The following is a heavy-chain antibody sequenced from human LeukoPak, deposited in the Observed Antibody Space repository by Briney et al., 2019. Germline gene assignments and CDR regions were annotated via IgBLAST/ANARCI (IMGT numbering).Heavy chain of an antibody. CDR3: ARVKGPAPIEAPKYYFDY. CDR1: GGSFSGYR. J-gene: IGHJ4*02. CDR2: INHSGST. V-gene: IGHV4-34*01. D-gene: IGHD3-22*01. Sequence: SETLSLTCAVYGGSFSGYRWSWIRQPPGKGLEWIGEINHSGSTNYNPPLKSRGTISVDTSKNQFSLKLSSVTAADTGVYYCARVKGPAPIEAPKYYFDYWGQGTLVTVSS.